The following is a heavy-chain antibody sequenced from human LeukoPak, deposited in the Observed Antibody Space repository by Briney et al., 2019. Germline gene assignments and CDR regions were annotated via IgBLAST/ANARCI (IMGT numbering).Heavy chain of an antibody. CDR1: GFTFSSYG. V-gene: IGHV3-30*02. CDR3: AKDSGSYYAPIGY. J-gene: IGHJ4*02. D-gene: IGHD1-26*01. CDR2: IRYDGSNK. Sequence: GGSLRLSCAASGFTFSSYGMHWVRQAPGKGLEWVAFIRYDGSNKYYADSVKGRFTISRDNSKNTLYLQMNSLRAEDTAVYYCAKDSGSYYAPIGYWGQGTLVTVSS.